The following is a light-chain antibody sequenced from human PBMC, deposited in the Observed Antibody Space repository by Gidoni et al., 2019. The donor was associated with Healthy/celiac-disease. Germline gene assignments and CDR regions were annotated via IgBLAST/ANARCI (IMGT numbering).Light chain of an antibody. V-gene: IGKV3-15*01. J-gene: IGKJ1*01. CDR2: GAS. Sequence: EIVMTQSPATLSVSPGERATLSCRASQSVSSNLAWYQQKPGQAPRLLLYGASTRATGIPARFSGSGSWTEFTLTISSLQSEDFAVYYCQQYNNWPRWTFGQGTKVEIK. CDR3: QQYNNWPRWT. CDR1: QSVSSN.